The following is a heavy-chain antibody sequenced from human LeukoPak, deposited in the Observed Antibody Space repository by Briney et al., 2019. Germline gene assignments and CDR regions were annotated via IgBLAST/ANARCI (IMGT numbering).Heavy chain of an antibody. CDR3: ARIKEYGFDI. D-gene: IGHD3-10*01. V-gene: IGHV3-7*01. J-gene: IGHJ3*02. Sequence: GGSLRLSCAGSAFTFSSYWMSWVRQAPGKGPEWVANIKDDGSEKYYLDSVKGRFTISRDNAKNSLYLQMNSLRAGDTAVYSCARIKEYGFDIWGQGTMVTVSS. CDR2: IKDDGSEK. CDR1: AFTFSSYW.